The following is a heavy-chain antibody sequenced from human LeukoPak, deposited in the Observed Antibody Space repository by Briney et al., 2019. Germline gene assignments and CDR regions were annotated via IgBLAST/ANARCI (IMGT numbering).Heavy chain of an antibody. CDR1: GYTFTGYY. Sequence: RASVKVSCKASGYTFTGYYMHWVRQAPGQGLEWMGRINPNSGDTNYAQKFQGRVTMTRDTSISTAYMDLSRLRSDDTALYYCAREVIGSSWHTGAIDVWGQGTMVTVSS. J-gene: IGHJ3*01. CDR2: INPNSGDT. CDR3: AREVIGSSWHTGAIDV. V-gene: IGHV1-2*06. D-gene: IGHD6-13*01.